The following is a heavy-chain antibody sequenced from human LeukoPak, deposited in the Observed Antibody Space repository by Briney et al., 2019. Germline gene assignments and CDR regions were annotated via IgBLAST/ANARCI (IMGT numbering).Heavy chain of an antibody. CDR1: GSTFSSYA. V-gene: IGHV3-23*01. CDR2: IRGSGGST. D-gene: IGHD3-22*01. CDR3: ASHDYYDSSGYYYAYYYYGMDV. J-gene: IGHJ6*02. Sequence: PGGSLRLSCAASGSTFSSYAMSWVRQAPGKGLEWVSAIRGSGGSTYYADSVKGRFTISRDNSKNTLYLQMNSLRAEDTAVYYCASHDYYDSSGYYYAYYYYGMDVWGQGTTVTVSS.